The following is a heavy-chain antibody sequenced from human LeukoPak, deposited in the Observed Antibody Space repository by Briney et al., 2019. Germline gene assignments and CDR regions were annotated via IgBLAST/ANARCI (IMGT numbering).Heavy chain of an antibody. V-gene: IGHV1-2*02. CDR1: GYPFTNFY. CDR3: ARMTHTLGATYSHFDY. CDR2: THSVSCDT. Sequence: ASVKVSCKASGYPFTNFYVHWVRLAPGQGLEGLGWTHSVSCDTIYAQKFQGRVTMTRHTLISTAYIELTSLTSDDAAVYYCARMTHTLGATYSHFDYWGQGTLVTVSS. J-gene: IGHJ4*02. D-gene: IGHD3-16*01.